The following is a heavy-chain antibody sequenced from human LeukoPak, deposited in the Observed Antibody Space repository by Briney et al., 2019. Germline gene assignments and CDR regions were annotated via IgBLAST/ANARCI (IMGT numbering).Heavy chain of an antibody. CDR2: IKHDGSEK. CDR1: GFTFTSYW. J-gene: IGHJ4*02. D-gene: IGHD6-6*01. V-gene: IGHV3-7*02. CDR3: AKMAARPSFNPGDCVFGY. Sequence: VGSLRLSCAASGFTFTSYWMSWVRQAPGKGLEWVANIKHDGSEKYYVDAVRGRFTISRDNAKNSLYLQMNSLRAEDTAVYYCAKMAARPSFNPGDCVFGYWGQGTLVTVSS.